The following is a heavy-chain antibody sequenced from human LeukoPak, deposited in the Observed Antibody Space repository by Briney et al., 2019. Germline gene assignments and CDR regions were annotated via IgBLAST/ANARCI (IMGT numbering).Heavy chain of an antibody. D-gene: IGHD4-11*01. CDR2: IYSTGST. V-gene: IGHV4-4*07. J-gene: IGHJ6*03. CDR1: GGSISSYY. Sequence: SETLSLTCTVSGGSISSYYWSWIRQPPGKGLEWIGRIYSTGSTSYNPSLKSRVTMSIDTSKNQLSLKLGSVSAADTAVYYCARESTVTTSRYYYYYMDVWGKGTTVTVSS. CDR3: ARESTVTTSRYYYYYMDV.